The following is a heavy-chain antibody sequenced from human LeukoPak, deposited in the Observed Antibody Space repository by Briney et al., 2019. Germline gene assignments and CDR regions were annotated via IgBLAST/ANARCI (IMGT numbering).Heavy chain of an antibody. Sequence: GGSLRLSCAASGFTFSNYPIHWVRQAPGKGLEYVSAISSNGDVTYYANSEKGRFTISRDNSKNTLYLQMGSLRPEDMAVYYCARESSGYHDYWGQGTLVAVSS. J-gene: IGHJ4*02. CDR3: ARESSGYHDY. CDR1: GFTFSNYP. CDR2: ISSNGDVT. V-gene: IGHV3-64*01. D-gene: IGHD3-22*01.